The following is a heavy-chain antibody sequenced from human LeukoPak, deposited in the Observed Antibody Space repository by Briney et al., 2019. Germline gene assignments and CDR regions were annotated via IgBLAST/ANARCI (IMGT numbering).Heavy chain of an antibody. Sequence: PGGSLRLSCAASGFTFSYYYMYWVRQAPGRGVVSVSRINSDGGSTIYAASVKGRFTISRDNAKNTLYLQMNSLRAEDTALYYCARDDSTGIDYWGQGTLDTVSA. CDR3: ARDDSTGIDY. V-gene: IGHV3-74*01. D-gene: IGHD3-22*01. J-gene: IGHJ4*02. CDR1: GFTFSYYY. CDR2: INSDGGST.